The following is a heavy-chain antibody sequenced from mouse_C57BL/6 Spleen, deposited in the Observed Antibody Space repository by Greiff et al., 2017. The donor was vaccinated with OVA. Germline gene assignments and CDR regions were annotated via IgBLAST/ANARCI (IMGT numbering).Heavy chain of an antibody. CDR3: TIYDYERAWFAY. D-gene: IGHD2-4*01. CDR1: GYTFTSYW. Sequence: DVKLQESGTVLARPGASVKMSCKTSGYTFTSYWMHWVKQRPGQGLEWIGAIYPGNSDTSYNQKFKGKAKLTAVTSASTAYMELSSLTNEDSAVYYCTIYDYERAWFAYWGQGTLVTVSA. J-gene: IGHJ3*01. V-gene: IGHV1-5*01. CDR2: IYPGNSDT.